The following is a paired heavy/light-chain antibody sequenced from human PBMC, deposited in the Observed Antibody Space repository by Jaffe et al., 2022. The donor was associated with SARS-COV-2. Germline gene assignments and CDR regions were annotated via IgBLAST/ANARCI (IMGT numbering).Light chain of an antibody. V-gene: IGLV2-11*01. Sequence: QSALTQPRSVSGSPGQSVSILCTGTSSDVGGYNYVSWYQQHPGKAPKLMIYDVSKRPSGVPDRFSGSKSGNTASLTISGLQAEDEADYYCCSYAGSYTWVFGGGTKLTVL. CDR2: DVS. J-gene: IGLJ3*02. CDR1: SSDVGGYNY. CDR3: CSYAGSYTWV.
Heavy chain of an antibody. J-gene: IGHJ5*02. CDR3: ARLRPGFGENWFDP. Sequence: EVQLVQSGAEVKKPGESLKISCQGSGNSFTTYWIGWVRQMPGKGLEWMGIIYPDDSDTRYSPSFQGHVTISAVKSTSTAYLQWSSLKTSDTAMYYCARLRPGFGENWFDPWGQGTLVTVSS. CDR2: IYPDDSDT. D-gene: IGHD3-10*01. V-gene: IGHV5-51*01. CDR1: GNSFTTYW.